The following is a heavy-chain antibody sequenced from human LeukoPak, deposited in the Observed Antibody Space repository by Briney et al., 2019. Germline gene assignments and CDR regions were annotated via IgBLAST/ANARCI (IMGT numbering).Heavy chain of an antibody. D-gene: IGHD2-21*02. V-gene: IGHV1-2*06. J-gene: IGHJ4*02. CDR3: ARIKGELRDYYTDY. CDR1: GYTFTGYY. Sequence: GASVKVSCKASGYTFTGYYMHWVRQAPGQGLEWMGRINPNSGGTNYAQKFQGRVTMTRDTSISTAYMELSRLRSDDTAVYYCARIKGELRDYYTDYWAQGTLVTVSS. CDR2: INPNSGGT.